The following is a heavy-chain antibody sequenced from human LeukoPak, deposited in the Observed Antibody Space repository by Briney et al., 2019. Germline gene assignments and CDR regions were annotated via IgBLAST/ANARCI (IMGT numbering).Heavy chain of an antibody. J-gene: IGHJ6*02. V-gene: IGHV4-39*01. CDR3: ARQPLVRGTTYGMDV. CDR2: LYYSGST. D-gene: IGHD2-2*01. Sequence: SETLSLTCTVSGGSISSSSYYWGWIRQPPGKGLEWIGSLYYSGSTYYNPSLKSRVTISVDTSKNQFSLKLSSVTAADTAVYYCARQPLVRGTTYGMDVWGQGTTVTVSS. CDR1: GGSISSSSYY.